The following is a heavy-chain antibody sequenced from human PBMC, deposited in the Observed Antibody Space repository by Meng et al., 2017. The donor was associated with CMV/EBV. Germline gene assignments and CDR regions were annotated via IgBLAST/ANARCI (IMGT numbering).Heavy chain of an antibody. D-gene: IGHD6-6*01. J-gene: IGHJ6*02. CDR2: IKQDGSEK. V-gene: IGHV3-7*04. CDR3: SRGAYSRPSSPLFFGYYYGMDV. CDR1: GFTFSSYW. Sequence: GESLKISCAASGFTFSSYWMSWVRQAPGKGLEWVANIKQDGSEKYYVDSVKGRFTISRDNAKNSLYLQMNSLRAADTAVYYCSRGAYSRPSSPLFFGYYYGMDVWGQGTTVTVSS.